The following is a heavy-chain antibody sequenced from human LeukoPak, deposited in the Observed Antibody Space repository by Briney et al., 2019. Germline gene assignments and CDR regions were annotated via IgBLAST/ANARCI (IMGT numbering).Heavy chain of an antibody. V-gene: IGHV1-3*01. D-gene: IGHD1-26*01. CDR2: INAGNGNT. CDR3: ARNGATQFYYYGMDV. J-gene: IGHJ6*02. CDR1: GYTFTSYA. Sequence: GASVKVSCKASGYTFTSYAMHWVRQAPGQRLEWMGWINAGNGNTKYSQKFQGRVTITRDTSASTAYMELSSLRSEDTAVYYCARNGATQFYYYGMDVWGQGTTVTVSS.